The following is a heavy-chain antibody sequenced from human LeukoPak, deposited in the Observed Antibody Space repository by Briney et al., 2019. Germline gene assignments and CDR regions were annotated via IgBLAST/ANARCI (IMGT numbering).Heavy chain of an antibody. D-gene: IGHD3-22*01. CDR1: GFTFSSYA. V-gene: IGHV3-23*01. CDR2: ISGSGGST. Sequence: GGSLRLSCAASGFTFSSYAMSWVRQAPGKGLEWVSAISGSGGSTYYADSVKGRFTISRDNSKNTPFLQMNSLRAEATAVYYCAKGRYYYDSSDAFDIWGQGTMVTVSS. J-gene: IGHJ3*02. CDR3: AKGRYYYDSSDAFDI.